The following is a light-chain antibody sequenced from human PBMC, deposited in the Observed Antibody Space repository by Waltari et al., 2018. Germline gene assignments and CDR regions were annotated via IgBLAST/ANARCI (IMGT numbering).Light chain of an antibody. Sequence: SSELTQDPAVSVALGQTVRITCQGDSLRSYYASWYQQKPGQAPVLVVYGNNNRPSGSPERFSGARAGNTASLTITGAQVADEADYYCDSWDSSGSHVLFGGGTRLTVL. J-gene: IGLJ2*01. V-gene: IGLV3-19*01. CDR2: GNN. CDR3: DSWDSSGSHVL. CDR1: SLRSYY.